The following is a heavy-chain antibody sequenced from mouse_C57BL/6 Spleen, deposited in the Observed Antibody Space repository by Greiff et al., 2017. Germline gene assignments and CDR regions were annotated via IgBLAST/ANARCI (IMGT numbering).Heavy chain of an antibody. CDR2: ISGGGGNT. D-gene: IGHD2-3*01. V-gene: IGHV5-9*01. J-gene: IGHJ2*01. CDR3: ARHDDDGYWDY. Sequence: EVMLVESGGGLVKPGGSLKLSCAASGFTFSSYTMSWVRQTPEKRLEWVATISGGGGNTYYPDSVKGRFTISRDNAKNTLYLQMSSLRSEDTALYYCARHDDDGYWDYWGQGTTLTVSS. CDR1: GFTFSSYT.